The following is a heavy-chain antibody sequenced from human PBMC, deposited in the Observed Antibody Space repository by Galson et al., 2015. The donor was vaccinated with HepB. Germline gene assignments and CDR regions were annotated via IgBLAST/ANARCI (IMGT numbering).Heavy chain of an antibody. CDR3: ARADYGDYYFDY. V-gene: IGHV6-1*01. CDR1: GDSVSSNSAA. CDR2: TYYRTKWYN. Sequence: CAISGDSVSSNSAAWNWIRQFPSRGLEWLGRTYYRTKWYNDYAVSVKSRITINPDTSKNQFSLHLNSVTPEDTAVYYCARADYGDYYFDYWGQGTLVTVSS. J-gene: IGHJ4*02. D-gene: IGHD4-17*01.